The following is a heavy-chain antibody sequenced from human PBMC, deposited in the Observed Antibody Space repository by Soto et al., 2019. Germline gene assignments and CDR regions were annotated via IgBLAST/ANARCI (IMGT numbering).Heavy chain of an antibody. D-gene: IGHD1-26*01. CDR1: GYTFTGYY. J-gene: IGHJ6*02. Sequence: ASVKVSCKASGYTFTGYYMHWVRQAPGQGLEWMGWINPNSGGTNYAQKFQGWVTMTRDTSISTAYMELSRLRSDDTAVYYCARDPLRFLVGASYGMDVWGQGTTVTVSS. V-gene: IGHV1-2*04. CDR3: ARDPLRFLVGASYGMDV. CDR2: INPNSGGT.